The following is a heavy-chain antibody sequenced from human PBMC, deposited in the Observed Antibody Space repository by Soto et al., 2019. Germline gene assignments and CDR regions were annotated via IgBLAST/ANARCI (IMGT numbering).Heavy chain of an antibody. V-gene: IGHV3-30*18. D-gene: IGHD3-3*02. Sequence: GGSLRLSCTASGFTFSSYAMNWVRQAPGRGLEWVAVVSYDGSIENYVDSVRGRFTISRDNSTNTVFLQMNSLRVEDTAVYYCAKDLFYYHFSLDDSWGQGTLVTVSS. CDR3: AKDLFYYHFSLDDS. J-gene: IGHJ5*02. CDR1: GFTFSSYA. CDR2: VSYDGSIE.